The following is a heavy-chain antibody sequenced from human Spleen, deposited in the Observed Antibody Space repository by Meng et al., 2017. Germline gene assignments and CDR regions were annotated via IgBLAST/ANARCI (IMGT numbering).Heavy chain of an antibody. Sequence: GESLKISCAVSGGTFSASDIHWVRQASGKGLEWVGRIRSKAGSFATAYPASVKGRFAISRVDSKDTAFLQMNSLITEDTAVYYCARVVYYDSCNYYAYFQHWGQGTLVTVSS. D-gene: IGHD3-22*01. CDR1: GGTFSASD. V-gene: IGHV3-73*01. CDR3: ARVVYYDSCNYYAYFQH. CDR2: IRSKAGSFAT. J-gene: IGHJ1*01.